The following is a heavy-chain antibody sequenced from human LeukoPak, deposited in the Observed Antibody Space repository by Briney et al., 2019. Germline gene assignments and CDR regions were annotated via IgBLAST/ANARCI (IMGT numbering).Heavy chain of an antibody. D-gene: IGHD6-19*01. J-gene: IGHJ4*02. V-gene: IGHV4-59*01. Sequence: SETLSLTCTVSGGSISSYYWSWIRQPPGKGLEWIGYIYYTGSTNYNPSLKSRVTISVDTSKNQFSLKLSSVTAADTAVYYCARESIAVAGQLDYWGQGTLVTVSS. CDR2: IYYTGST. CDR3: ARESIAVAGQLDY. CDR1: GGSISSYY.